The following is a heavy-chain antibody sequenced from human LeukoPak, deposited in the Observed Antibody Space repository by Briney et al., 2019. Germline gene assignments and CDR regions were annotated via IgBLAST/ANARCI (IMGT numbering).Heavy chain of an antibody. V-gene: IGHV4-61*02. CDR3: AGIVGATLGY. CDR2: IYTSGTT. J-gene: IGHJ4*02. Sequence: PSETLSLTCTVSGGSISSGSYYWSWIRQPAGKGLEWIGRIYTSGTTTYNPSLKSRVTISVDTSKNQFSLKLSSVTAADTAVYYCAGIVGATLGYWGQGTLVTVSS. CDR1: GGSISSGSYY. D-gene: IGHD1-26*01.